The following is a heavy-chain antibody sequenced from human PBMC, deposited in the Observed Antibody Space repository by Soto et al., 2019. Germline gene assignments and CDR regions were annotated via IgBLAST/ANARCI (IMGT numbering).Heavy chain of an antibody. CDR1: GFTFSTYS. V-gene: IGHV3-48*01. CDR3: ARDSPTRGFDY. J-gene: IGHJ4*02. CDR2: ISSSTSTS. Sequence: GGSLRLSCAASGFTFSTYSMSWVRQAPEKGLEWVSYISSSTSTSHYADSVKGRFTISRDNAKNSLYLQMNSLRAEDTAVYYCARDSPTRGFDYWGQGTLVTVSS.